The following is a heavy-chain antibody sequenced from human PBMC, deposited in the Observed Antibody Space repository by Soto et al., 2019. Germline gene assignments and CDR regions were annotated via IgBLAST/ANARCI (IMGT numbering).Heavy chain of an antibody. CDR2: IDPSDSYT. V-gene: IGHV5-10-1*01. CDR1: GYSFTSYW. CDR3: ARHTSYCSGGSCYSGYYYGMDV. Sequence: GESLKISCKGSGYSFTSYWISWVRQMPGKGLEWMGRIDPSDSYTNYSPSFQGHVTISADKSISTAYLQWSSLKASDTAMYYCARHTSYCSGGSCYSGYYYGMDVWGQGTTVTVSS. D-gene: IGHD2-15*01. J-gene: IGHJ6*02.